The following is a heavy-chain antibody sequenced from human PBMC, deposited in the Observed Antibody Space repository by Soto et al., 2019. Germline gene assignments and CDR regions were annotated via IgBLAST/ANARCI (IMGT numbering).Heavy chain of an antibody. Sequence: QVQLVQSGAEVKKPGSWVKVSCKASGGSFSRYSITWVRQAPGHGLEWIGRIIPIFGIASYAQKFQGRVTITADESTSTAYMELSSLRSDDTAVYYCAREDRDRETGLVPAAIDGMDVWGQGTTVTVSS. CDR2: IIPIFGIA. J-gene: IGHJ6*02. CDR1: GGSFSRYS. CDR3: AREDRDRETGLVPAAIDGMDV. V-gene: IGHV1-69*08. D-gene: IGHD2-2*01.